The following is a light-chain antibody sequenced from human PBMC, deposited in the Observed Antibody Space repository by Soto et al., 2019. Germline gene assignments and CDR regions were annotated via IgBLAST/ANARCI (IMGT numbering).Light chain of an antibody. Sequence: STLTQPASVSVAPGQSITVSCAGTSSDVGGYNYVSWYQQHPGKAPKLMIYEVSNRPSGVSNRFSGSKSGNTASLTISGLQAEEEADYYCSSYTSSSNYVFGTGTKVTVL. V-gene: IGLV2-14*01. CDR3: SSYTSSSNYV. J-gene: IGLJ1*01. CDR2: EVS. CDR1: SSDVGGYNY.